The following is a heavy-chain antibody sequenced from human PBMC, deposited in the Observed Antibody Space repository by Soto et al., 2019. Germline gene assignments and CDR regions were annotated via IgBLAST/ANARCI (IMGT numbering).Heavy chain of an antibody. V-gene: IGHV4-30-4*01. Sequence: PSETLSLTCTVSGGSISSGYYYWSWIRQPPGKGLEWIGYIYYSGSTYYNPSLKSRVTISVDTSKNQFSLKLSSVTAADTAVYYCASQRLGYYYYGMDVWGQGTTVTVSS. CDR3: ASQRLGYYYYGMDV. D-gene: IGHD6-25*01. CDR1: GGSISSGYYY. CDR2: IYYSGST. J-gene: IGHJ6*02.